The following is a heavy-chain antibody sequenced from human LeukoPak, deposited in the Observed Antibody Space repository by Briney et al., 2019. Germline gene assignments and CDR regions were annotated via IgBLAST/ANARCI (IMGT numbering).Heavy chain of an antibody. D-gene: IGHD2-2*01. CDR3: ARVGIVPAGAHYYYYYGMDV. CDR2: IIPIFGIA. V-gene: IGHV1-69*04. Sequence: SVKVSCKASRGTFSSFAISWVRQAPGQGLEWMGRIIPIFGIANYAQKFQGRVTITADKSTSTAYMELSSLRSEDTAVYYCARVGIVPAGAHYYYYYGMDVWAQGTTVTVSS. J-gene: IGHJ6*02. CDR1: RGTFSSFA.